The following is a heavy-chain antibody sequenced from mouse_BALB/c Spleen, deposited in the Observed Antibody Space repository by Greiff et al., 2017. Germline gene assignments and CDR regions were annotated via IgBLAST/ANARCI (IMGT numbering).Heavy chain of an antibody. J-gene: IGHJ2*01. D-gene: IGHD1-2*01. V-gene: IGHV5-12-1*01. Sequence: DVMLVESGGGLVKPGGSLKLSCAASGFAFSSYDMSWVRQTPEKRLEWVAYISSGGGSTYYPDTVKGRFTISRDNAKNTLYLQMSSLKSEDTAMYYCARHRGTATHFDYWGQGTTLTVSS. CDR3: ARHRGTATHFDY. CDR2: ISSGGGST. CDR1: GFAFSSYD.